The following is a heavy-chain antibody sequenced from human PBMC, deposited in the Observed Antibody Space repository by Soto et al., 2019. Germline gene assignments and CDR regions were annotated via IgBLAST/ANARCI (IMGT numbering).Heavy chain of an antibody. V-gene: IGHV4-31*03. CDR1: GGSVRRGNYY. D-gene: IGHD3-10*01. Sequence: QVQLQESGPGLVKPSQTLSLTCTVSGGSVRRGNYYWSWIRQFPGKGLEWIGYISNSGRTHYNPSLMRRNTIFVDTSKIQFFLELNSVTDAGTALYYCARADYATGGYCPDYWGQGTLVTVSS. J-gene: IGHJ4*02. CDR2: ISNSGRT. CDR3: ARADYATGGYCPDY.